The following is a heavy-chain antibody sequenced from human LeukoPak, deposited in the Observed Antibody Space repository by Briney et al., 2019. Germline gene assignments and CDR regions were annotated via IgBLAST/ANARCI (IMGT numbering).Heavy chain of an antibody. J-gene: IGHJ4*02. CDR2: IYYSGST. V-gene: IGHV4-39*07. Sequence: PSETLSLTCTVSGGSISSSSYYWGWIRQPPGKGLEWIGSIYYSGSTYYNPSLKSRVTISVDTSKNQFSLKLSSVTAADTAVYYCARDQRVGATNLDYWGQGTLVTVSS. D-gene: IGHD1-26*01. CDR1: GGSISSSSYY. CDR3: ARDQRVGATNLDY.